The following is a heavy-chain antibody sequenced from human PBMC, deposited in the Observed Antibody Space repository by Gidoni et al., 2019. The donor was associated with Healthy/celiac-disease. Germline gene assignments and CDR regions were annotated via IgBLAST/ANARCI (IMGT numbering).Heavy chain of an antibody. CDR3: AKRWVGSYWYFDL. D-gene: IGHD3-10*01. CDR1: GFTFSSYA. V-gene: IGHV3-23*01. Sequence: EVQLLESGGGLVQPGGSLSLSCAASGFTFSSYAMSWVRQAPGKGLEWVSAISGSGGSTYYADSVKGRFTISRDNSKNTLYLQMNSLRAEDTAVYYCAKRWVGSYWYFDLWGRGTLVTVSS. CDR2: ISGSGGST. J-gene: IGHJ2*01.